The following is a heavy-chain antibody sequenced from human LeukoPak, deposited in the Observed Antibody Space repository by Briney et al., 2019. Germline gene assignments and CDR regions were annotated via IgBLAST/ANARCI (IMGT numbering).Heavy chain of an antibody. CDR2: ISGSGGST. D-gene: IGHD6-13*01. Sequence: GGSLRLSCAASGFTFSSYAMSWVRQAPGKGLEWVSAISGSGGSTYYADSVKGRFTISRDNSKNTLYLQMNSLRAEDTAVYYCALRIAAAGTGYFQHWGQGTLVTVSS. J-gene: IGHJ1*01. V-gene: IGHV3-23*01. CDR1: GFTFSSYA. CDR3: ALRIAAAGTGYFQH.